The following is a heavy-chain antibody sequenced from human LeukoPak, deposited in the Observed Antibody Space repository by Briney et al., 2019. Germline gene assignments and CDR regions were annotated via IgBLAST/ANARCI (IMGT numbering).Heavy chain of an antibody. D-gene: IGHD5-18*01. CDR1: GGSISSSSYY. V-gene: IGHV4-30-4*01. CDR3: ARDVGWARYSST. CDR2: IYYSGST. Sequence: PSETLSLTCTVSGGSISSSSYYWSWIRQPPGKGLEWIGYIYYSGSTYYNPSLKSRVTISVDTSKNQFSLKLSSVTAADTAVYYCARDVGWARYSSTWGQGTLVTVSS. J-gene: IGHJ5*02.